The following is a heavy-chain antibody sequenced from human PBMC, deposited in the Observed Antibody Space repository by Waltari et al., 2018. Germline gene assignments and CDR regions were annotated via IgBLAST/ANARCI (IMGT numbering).Heavy chain of an antibody. CDR3: ARVYSSGWYRLFDY. V-gene: IGHV4-59*11. CDR1: GGSISSHY. J-gene: IGHJ4*02. D-gene: IGHD6-19*01. CDR2: IYYSGST. Sequence: QVQLQESGPGLVKPSETLSLTCTVSGGSISSHYWSWIRQPPGKGLEWIVYIYYSGSTNYNPSLKSRVTISVDTSKNQFSLKLSSVTAADTAVYYCARVYSSGWYRLFDYWGQGTLVTVSS.